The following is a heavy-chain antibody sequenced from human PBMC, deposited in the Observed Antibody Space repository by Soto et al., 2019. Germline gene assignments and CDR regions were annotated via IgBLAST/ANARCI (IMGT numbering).Heavy chain of an antibody. D-gene: IGHD2-2*01. Sequence: GASVKVSCKASGGTFSSYTISWVRQAPGQGLEWMGRIIPILGIANYAQKFQGRVTITADKSTSTAYMELSSLRSEDTAVYYCARGSIPAAMRRGYYYYMAVWGKGTTVTVSS. CDR2: IIPILGIA. J-gene: IGHJ6*03. CDR3: ARGSIPAAMRRGYYYYMAV. V-gene: IGHV1-69*02. CDR1: GGTFSSYT.